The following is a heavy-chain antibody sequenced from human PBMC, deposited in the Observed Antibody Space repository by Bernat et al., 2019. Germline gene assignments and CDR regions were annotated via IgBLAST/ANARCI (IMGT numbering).Heavy chain of an antibody. J-gene: IGHJ6*02. CDR3: ARGGMGGSGSSGRYYYGMGV. D-gene: IGHD3-10*01. CDR1: GFTVSSNY. CDR2: IYSGGST. Sequence: EVQLVESGGGLVQPGGSLRLSCTASGFTVSSNYISWVRQAPGKGLEWVSVIYSGGSTYYADSVKGRFTISRDNSKNTLYLQMNSLRAEDTAVYYCARGGMGGSGSSGRYYYGMGVWGQGTTVTVSS. V-gene: IGHV3-66*01.